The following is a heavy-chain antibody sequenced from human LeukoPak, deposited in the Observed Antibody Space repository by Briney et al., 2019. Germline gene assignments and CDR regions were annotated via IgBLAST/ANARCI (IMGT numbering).Heavy chain of an antibody. V-gene: IGHV3-11*01. CDR2: VTSGNTK. CDR1: GFTFSDYY. CDR3: ARDMRGDGFSTYGAFDI. J-gene: IGHJ3*02. D-gene: IGHD5-24*01. Sequence: GGSLRLSCAASGFTFSDYYVYWIRRAPGKGLEWISYVTSGNTKTYADSVKGRFTISRDNAKHSLFLQMNSLRAEDTAVYYCARDMRGDGFSTYGAFDIWGRGTLVTVSS.